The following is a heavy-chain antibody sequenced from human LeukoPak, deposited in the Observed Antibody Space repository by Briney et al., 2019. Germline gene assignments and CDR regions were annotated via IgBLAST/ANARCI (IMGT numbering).Heavy chain of an antibody. J-gene: IGHJ5*02. V-gene: IGHV4-4*07. Sequence: SGTLSLTCTVSGGSISSYYWSWIRQPAGKGLEWIGRIYTSGSTNYNPSLKSRVTMSVDTSKNQFSLKLSSVTAADTAVYYCARGVVVAVEIGNWFDPWGQGTLVTVS. CDR1: GGSISSYY. D-gene: IGHD2-15*01. CDR2: IYTSGST. CDR3: ARGVVVAVEIGNWFDP.